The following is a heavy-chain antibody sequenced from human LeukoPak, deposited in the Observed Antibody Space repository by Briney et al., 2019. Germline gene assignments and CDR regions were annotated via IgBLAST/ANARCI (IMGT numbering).Heavy chain of an antibody. CDR1: GFTVSTNY. Sequence: GGSLRLSCAASGFTVSTNYMSWVRQTPGKGLEWVSVIYSGGTTYYADSVRGRFTISRDNSKNTLYLQMSSLRAEDTAVYYCAKDERNWNYNLASQTYDWGQGTLVTVSS. J-gene: IGHJ4*02. CDR3: AKDERNWNYNLASQTYD. D-gene: IGHD1-7*01. CDR2: IYSGGTT. V-gene: IGHV3-53*01.